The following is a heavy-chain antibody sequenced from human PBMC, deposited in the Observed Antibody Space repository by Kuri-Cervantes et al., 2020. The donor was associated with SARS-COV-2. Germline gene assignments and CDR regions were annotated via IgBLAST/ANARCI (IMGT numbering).Heavy chain of an antibody. CDR3: ARDIGRSVRYFDAFDI. V-gene: IGHV3-23*01. Sequence: GGSLRLSCAVSGFTFSYYAMTWVRQAPGKGLEWVSAISGPGTSTYYADSVKGRFTISRDNSKNTLYLQMNSLRAEDTAVYYCARDIGRSVRYFDAFDIWGQGTMVTVSS. CDR1: GFTFSYYA. CDR2: ISGPGTST. D-gene: IGHD3-9*01. J-gene: IGHJ3*02.